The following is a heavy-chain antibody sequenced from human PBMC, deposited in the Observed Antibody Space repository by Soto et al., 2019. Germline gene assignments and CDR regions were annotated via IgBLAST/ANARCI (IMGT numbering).Heavy chain of an antibody. Sequence: QLQLQESGPGLVKASETLSLTCTVSGGSITRNNHFWGWIRQSPGKGLEWIGSIQYGGTTNYNPSLKSRVIMSAETSKNQFSLMMNSVTAADTAVYYCARLSSSGWYQGSYFDYWGQGTLVTVSS. CDR1: GGSITRNNHF. CDR2: IQYGGTT. J-gene: IGHJ4*02. D-gene: IGHD6-19*01. V-gene: IGHV4-39*01. CDR3: ARLSSSGWYQGSYFDY.